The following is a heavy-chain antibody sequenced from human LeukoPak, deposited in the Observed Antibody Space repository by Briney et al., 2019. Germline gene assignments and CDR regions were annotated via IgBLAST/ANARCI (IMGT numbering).Heavy chain of an antibody. CDR3: AREKFGS. CDR1: GFAFSNFA. Sequence: PGGSLRLSCAASGFAFSNFAMHWVRQAPGKGLEWVAVVSYEGTIKYYSDSAKGRFTISRDNSNSLISLQMNDLTTEDTAVYYCAREKFGSWGQGTLVTVSP. CDR2: VSYEGTIK. V-gene: IGHV3-30*14. J-gene: IGHJ5*01.